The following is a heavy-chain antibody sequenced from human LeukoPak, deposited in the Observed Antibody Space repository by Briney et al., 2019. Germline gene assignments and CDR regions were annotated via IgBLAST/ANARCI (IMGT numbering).Heavy chain of an antibody. D-gene: IGHD1-26*01. V-gene: IGHV3-23*01. J-gene: IGHJ4*02. CDR2: ISGSGGST. Sequence: GGSLRLSCAASGFTFSSYAMSWVRQAPGKGLEWVSAISGSGGSTYYADSVKGRFTISRDNCKNTLYLQMNSLSAEDTAVYYCAKTPRSPVGATPLDYWGQGTLVTVSS. CDR3: AKTPRSPVGATPLDY. CDR1: GFTFSSYA.